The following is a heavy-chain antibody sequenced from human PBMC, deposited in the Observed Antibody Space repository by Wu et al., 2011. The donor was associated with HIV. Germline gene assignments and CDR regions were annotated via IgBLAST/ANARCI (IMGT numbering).Heavy chain of an antibody. CDR2: MVPMFGRQ. CDR3: ARSGVSAEYYFYYLND. CDR1: GGTFSGHA. V-gene: IGHV1-69*14. Sequence: QVQLVQSGAEVKEPGSSVKVSCKASGGTFSGHAMSWVRQAPGQGLEWMGGMVPMFGRQDYAQKFRGRVKITVDKSQTTAYMELSSLRSEDTAVYYCARSGVSAEYYFYYLNDWGKGTTVTVSS. J-gene: IGHJ6*03. D-gene: IGHD2-2*01.